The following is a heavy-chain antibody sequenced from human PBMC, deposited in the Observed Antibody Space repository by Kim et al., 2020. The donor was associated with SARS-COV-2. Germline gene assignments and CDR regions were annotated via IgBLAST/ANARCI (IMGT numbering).Heavy chain of an antibody. Sequence: ASVKVSCKASGYTFTSYYMHWVRQAPGQGLEWMGIINPSGGSTSYAQKFQGRVTMTRDTSTSTVYMELSSLRSEDTAVYYCAREAGAYYTTEGPMVRGYGMDVWGQGTTVTVSS. J-gene: IGHJ6*02. CDR2: INPSGGST. CDR1: GYTFTSYY. V-gene: IGHV1-46*01. D-gene: IGHD3-10*01. CDR3: AREAGAYYTTEGPMVRGYGMDV.